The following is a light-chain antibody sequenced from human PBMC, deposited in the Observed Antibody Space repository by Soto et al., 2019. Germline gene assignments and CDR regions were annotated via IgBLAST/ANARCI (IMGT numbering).Light chain of an antibody. CDR2: AAS. J-gene: IGKJ1*01. CDR1: QGISSY. CDR3: LQYSSFWT. Sequence: AIRMTQSPSSFSASTGDRVTITCRASQGISSYLAWYQQKPGKAPKLLIYAASTLQSGVPSRFSGSGSGTDFTLTISCLQSEDFATYYCLQYSSFWTFGPGTKVDIK. V-gene: IGKV1-8*01.